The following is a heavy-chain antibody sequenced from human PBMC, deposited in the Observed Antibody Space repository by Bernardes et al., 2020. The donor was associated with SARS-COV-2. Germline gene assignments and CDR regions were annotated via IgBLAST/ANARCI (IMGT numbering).Heavy chain of an antibody. Sequence: SESLSLTCAVSGGSISSDDYSWNWLLQPPGKGLEWIGYIYQSGTTYYNPSPKSRVTITLDRSKTTFSLNLSAVTAADTAMYYCARGTLTSRATYYFDYWGQGTLVTVSS. V-gene: IGHV4-30-2*01. CDR3: ARGTLTSRATYYFDY. CDR2: IYQSGTT. CDR1: GGSISSDDYS. J-gene: IGHJ4*02.